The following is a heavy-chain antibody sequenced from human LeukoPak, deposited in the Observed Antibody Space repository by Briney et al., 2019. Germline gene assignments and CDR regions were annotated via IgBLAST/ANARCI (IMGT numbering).Heavy chain of an antibody. Sequence: GASVKVSCKASGYTFTNYAMHWVRQAPGQRLERMGWINAANGNTKYSQIFQGRVTITRDTSASTAYMELSSLRSEDTAVYYCARDQEYCSSTSCYMGYDAFDIWGQGTMVTVSS. CDR1: GYTFTNYA. D-gene: IGHD2-2*02. CDR3: ARDQEYCSSTSCYMGYDAFDI. J-gene: IGHJ3*02. V-gene: IGHV1-3*01. CDR2: INAANGNT.